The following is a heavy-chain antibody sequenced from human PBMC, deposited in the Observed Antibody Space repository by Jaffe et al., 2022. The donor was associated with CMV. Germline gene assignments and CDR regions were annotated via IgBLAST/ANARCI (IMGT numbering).Heavy chain of an antibody. CDR3: AKDLDAFAMVPSFDY. CDR1: GFTFSSYG. Sequence: QVQLVESGGGVVQPGRSLRLSCAASGFTFSSYGMHWVRQAPGKGLEWVAVISYDGSNKYYADSVKGRFTISRDNSKNTLYLQMNSLRAEDTAVYYCAKDLDAFAMVPSFDYWGQGTLVTVSS. V-gene: IGHV3-30*18. J-gene: IGHJ4*02. D-gene: IGHD3-10*01. CDR2: ISYDGSNK.